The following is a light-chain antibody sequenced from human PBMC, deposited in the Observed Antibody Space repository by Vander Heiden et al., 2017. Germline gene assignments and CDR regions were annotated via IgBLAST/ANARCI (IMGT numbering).Light chain of an antibody. CDR3: QQDHTWPLA. J-gene: IGKJ4*01. Sequence: TVMTQSPATLSVSPGERATLSCRASRTVYSNLAWYQQKPGQTPRLLISSASTRATGIPARFSGSGYGTEFTLTISSLQSEDFAVYYCQQDHTWPLAFGGGSKVEIK. CDR2: SAS. V-gene: IGKV3-15*01. CDR1: RTVYSN.